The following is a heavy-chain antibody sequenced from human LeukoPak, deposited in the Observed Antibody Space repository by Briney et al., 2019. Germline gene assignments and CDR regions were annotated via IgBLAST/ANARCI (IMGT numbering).Heavy chain of an antibody. CDR3: AIRACSGGSCSYDY. CDR2: IYYSGST. Sequence: PSETLSLTCTVSGGSISSYYWSWIRQPPGKGLEWIGYIYYSGSTNYNPSLKSRVTILVDTSKNQFSLKLSSVTAADTAVYYCAIRACSGGSCSYDYWGQGTLVTVSS. D-gene: IGHD2-15*01. CDR1: GGSISSYY. J-gene: IGHJ4*02. V-gene: IGHV4-59*01.